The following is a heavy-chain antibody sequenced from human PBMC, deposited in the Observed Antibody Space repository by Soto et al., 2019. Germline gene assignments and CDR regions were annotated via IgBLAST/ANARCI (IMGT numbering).Heavy chain of an antibody. CDR2: INAGNGNT. Sequence: VASVKVSCKASGYTFTSYAMHWVRQAPGQRLEWMGWINAGNGNTKYSQKFQGRVTITRDTSASTAYMELSSLRSEDTAVYYCARAKKQWLVPYYYYGMDVWGQGTTVTVSS. CDR1: GYTFTSYA. V-gene: IGHV1-3*01. CDR3: ARAKKQWLVPYYYYGMDV. J-gene: IGHJ6*02. D-gene: IGHD6-19*01.